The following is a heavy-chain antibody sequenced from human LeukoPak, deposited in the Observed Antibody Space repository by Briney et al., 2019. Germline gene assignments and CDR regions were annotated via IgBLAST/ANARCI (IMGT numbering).Heavy chain of an antibody. V-gene: IGHV1-69*13. CDR1: GGTFSSYA. D-gene: IGHD3-3*01. CDR2: LFPIFGTA. J-gene: IGHJ4*02. CDR3: ARPQYYDFWSGYCPFDY. Sequence: ASVKVSCKASGGTFSSYAISGVRQAPGQGLECMGGLFPIFGTANYAQKFQGRVTITADESTSTAYMELSSLRSEDTAVYYCARPQYYDFWSGYCPFDYWGQGTLVTVSS.